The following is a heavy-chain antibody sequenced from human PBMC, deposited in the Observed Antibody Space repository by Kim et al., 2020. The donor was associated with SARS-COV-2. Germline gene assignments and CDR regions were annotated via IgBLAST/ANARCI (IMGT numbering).Heavy chain of an antibody. J-gene: IGHJ5*02. D-gene: IGHD1-1*01. CDR3: AKDFDFNLYNWNNWFDP. V-gene: IGHV3-23*01. Sequence: VKGRVTISRDNSKNTLYLQMNSLRAEDTAVYYCAKDFDFNLYNWNNWFDPWGQGTLVTVSS.